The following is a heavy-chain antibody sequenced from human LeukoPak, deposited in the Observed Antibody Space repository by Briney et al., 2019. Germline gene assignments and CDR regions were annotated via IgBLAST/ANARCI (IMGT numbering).Heavy chain of an antibody. CDR2: ISAYNGNT. Sequence: ASVKCSCTASGYTFTSYGISWVRQAPGQGLEWMGWISAYNGNTNYAQKLQGRVTMTTDTSTSTAYMELRSLRSDDTAVYYCARGGYYYDSSGYYVDYWGPGNLCSVSS. V-gene: IGHV1-18*01. D-gene: IGHD3-22*01. J-gene: IGHJ4*01. CDR1: GYTFTSYG. CDR3: ARGGYYYDSSGYYVDY.